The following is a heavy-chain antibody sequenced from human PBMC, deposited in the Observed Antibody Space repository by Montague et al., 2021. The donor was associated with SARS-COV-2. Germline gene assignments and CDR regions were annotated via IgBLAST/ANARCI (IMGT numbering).Heavy chain of an antibody. CDR2: IKQDGSEK. Sequence: SLRLSCAASGFFFSNFRMSWVRQAPGKGLEWVANIKQDGSEKFYVDSVKGRFTISRDTAKNTLYLQMYSLRAEDTAVYFCARYNIVIVPPAFFYDSWGQGTLVTVSS. CDR3: ARYNIVIVPPAFFYDS. D-gene: IGHD2-2*01. CDR1: GFFFSNFR. V-gene: IGHV3-7*01. J-gene: IGHJ4*02.